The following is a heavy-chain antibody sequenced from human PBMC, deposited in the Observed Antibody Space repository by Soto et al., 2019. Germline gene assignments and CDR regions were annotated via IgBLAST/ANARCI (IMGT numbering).Heavy chain of an antibody. CDR2: IDWDDSK. J-gene: IGHJ4*02. V-gene: IGHV2-70*04. Sequence: VSGPTLVNPTQTLTLTCTFSGFSLSANRMRVSWIRQPPGKALEWLARIDWDDSKFYTMSLKTRLAISKDTSKNQVVLTMTNVAPVDTATYYCARLIPGDTTDYWGQGTLVTVSS. CDR3: ARLIPGDTTDY. CDR1: GFSLSANRMR. D-gene: IGHD2-21*02.